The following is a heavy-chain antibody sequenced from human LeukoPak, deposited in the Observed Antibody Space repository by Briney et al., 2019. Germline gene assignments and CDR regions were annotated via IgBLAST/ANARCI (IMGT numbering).Heavy chain of an antibody. CDR3: AKKPATIKFTFDN. D-gene: IGHD5-24*01. J-gene: IGHJ4*02. Sequence: GGSLRLSCVGSGFSFNSYDMGWVRQTPGKGLEWVSAISTSGSYTEDADSVKGRFTISRDNSQNTLFLQMNSLRAEDTAVYYCAKKPATIKFTFDNWGQGTLVTVSP. CDR2: ISTSGSYT. CDR1: GFSFNSYD. V-gene: IGHV3-23*01.